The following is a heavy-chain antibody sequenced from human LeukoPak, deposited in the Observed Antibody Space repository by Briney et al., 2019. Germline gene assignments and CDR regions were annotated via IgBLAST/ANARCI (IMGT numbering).Heavy chain of an antibody. Sequence: PGGSLRLSCAASGFTFSNYWMSWVRQAPGKGLEWVANIKQDGSEEYYVDPVKGRFTISRDSAKTSLYLQMNSLRAEDTAVYYCARDRGFPYKLAFDVWGQGTMVTVSS. CDR1: GFTFSNYW. CDR3: ARDRGFPYKLAFDV. CDR2: IKQDGSEE. D-gene: IGHD3-10*01. J-gene: IGHJ3*01. V-gene: IGHV3-7*05.